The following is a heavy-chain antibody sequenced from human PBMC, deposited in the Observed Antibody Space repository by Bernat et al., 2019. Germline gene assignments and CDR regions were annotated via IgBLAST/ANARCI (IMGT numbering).Heavy chain of an antibody. CDR2: IYYSGST. V-gene: IGHV4-39*01. CDR3: ARQLYCSGGSCYPDWFDP. Sequence: QLQLQESGPGLVKPSETLSLTCTVSGGSISSSSYYWGWIHQPPGKGLEWIGSIYYSGSTYYNPSLKSRVTISVDTSKNQFSLKLSSVTAADTAVYYCARQLYCSGGSCYPDWFDPWGQGTLVTVSS. D-gene: IGHD2-15*01. J-gene: IGHJ5*02. CDR1: GGSISSSSYY.